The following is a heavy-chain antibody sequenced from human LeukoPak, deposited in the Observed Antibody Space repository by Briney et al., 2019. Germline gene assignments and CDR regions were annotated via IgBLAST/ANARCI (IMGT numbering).Heavy chain of an antibody. CDR3: ARSKGYCSSTNCYPWFDP. Sequence: ASVKVSCKASGYTFTGYYMHWVRQAPGQGLEWMGWINPNSGGTNYAQKFQGRVTMTRDTSISTAYMELSRLRSDDTAVYYCARSKGYCSSTNCYPWFDPWGQGTLVTVSS. D-gene: IGHD2-2*01. V-gene: IGHV1-2*02. CDR2: INPNSGGT. J-gene: IGHJ5*02. CDR1: GYTFTGYY.